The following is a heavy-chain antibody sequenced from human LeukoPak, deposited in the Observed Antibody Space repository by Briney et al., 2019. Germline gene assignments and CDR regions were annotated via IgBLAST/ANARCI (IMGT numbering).Heavy chain of an antibody. CDR1: GGSFSGYY. CDR2: INHSGST. Sequence: SETLSLTCAVYGGSFSGYYWSWIRQPPGKGLEWIGEINHSGSTNYNPSLKSRVTISVGTSKNQFSLKLSSVTAADTAVYYCARGGSITIFGVAGGWFDPWGQGTLVTVSS. J-gene: IGHJ5*02. V-gene: IGHV4-34*01. D-gene: IGHD3-3*01. CDR3: ARGGSITIFGVAGGWFDP.